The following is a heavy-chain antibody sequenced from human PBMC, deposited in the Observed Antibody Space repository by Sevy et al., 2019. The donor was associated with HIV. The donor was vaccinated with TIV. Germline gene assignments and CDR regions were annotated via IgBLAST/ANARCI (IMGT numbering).Heavy chain of an antibody. CDR2: ISAYNGNT. Sequence: ASVKVSCKASGYTFTSYGISWVRQAPGQGLEWMGWISAYNGNTNYAQMLQGRVTMTTDTSTSTAYMELRSLRSDDTAVYYCARGSKWELLRIEGDYWGQGTLVTVSS. V-gene: IGHV1-18*01. D-gene: IGHD1-26*01. CDR3: ARGSKWELLRIEGDY. J-gene: IGHJ4*02. CDR1: GYTFTSYG.